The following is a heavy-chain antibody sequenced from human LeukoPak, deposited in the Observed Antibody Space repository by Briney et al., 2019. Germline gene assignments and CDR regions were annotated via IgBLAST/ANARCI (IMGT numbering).Heavy chain of an antibody. V-gene: IGHV1-46*01. CDR2: INPSDGST. CDR3: ARESTFRLLRNVSDI. D-gene: IGHD5-12*01. Sequence: GASVKVSCKAFGYTFTIFHIHWVRQAPGQGLEWMGMINPSDGSTNYAQKFQGRVTMTSDMSTSTVAMDLSSLRSDDTAVYYCARESTFRLLRNVSDIWGQGTMVTVSS. CDR1: GYTFTIFH. J-gene: IGHJ3*02.